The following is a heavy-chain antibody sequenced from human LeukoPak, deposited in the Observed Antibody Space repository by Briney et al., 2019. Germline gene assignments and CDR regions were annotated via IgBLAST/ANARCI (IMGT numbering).Heavy chain of an antibody. Sequence: SETLSLTCAVYGGSFSGYYWSWIRQLPGKGLEWIGEINHSGSTNYNPSLKSRVTISVDTSKNQFSLKLNSVTAADTAVYYCAKSYYYDSGGFDYWGQGTLVTVSS. CDR3: AKSYYYDSGGFDY. V-gene: IGHV4-34*01. CDR1: GGSFSGYY. J-gene: IGHJ4*02. CDR2: INHSGST. D-gene: IGHD3-22*01.